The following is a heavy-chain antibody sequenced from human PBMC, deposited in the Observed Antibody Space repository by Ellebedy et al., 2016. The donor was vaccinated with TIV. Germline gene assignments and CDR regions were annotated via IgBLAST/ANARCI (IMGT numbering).Heavy chain of an antibody. D-gene: IGHD2-15*01. J-gene: IGHJ4*02. CDR1: GFTFSSYG. CDR3: ARENRRYCSGGSCSYDY. V-gene: IGHV3-30*03. Sequence: PGGSLRLSCAASGFTFSSYGMHWVRQAPGKGLEWVAVISYDGSNKYYADSVKGRFTISRDNSKNTLYLQMNSLRAEDTAVYYCARENRRYCSGGSCSYDYWGQGTLVTVSS. CDR2: ISYDGSNK.